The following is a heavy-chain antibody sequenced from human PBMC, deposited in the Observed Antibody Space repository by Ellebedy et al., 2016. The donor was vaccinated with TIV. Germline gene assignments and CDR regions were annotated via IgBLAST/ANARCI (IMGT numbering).Heavy chain of an antibody. Sequence: PGGSLRLSCAASGFTVSSNYMSWVRQAPGKGLEWVSVIYSGGSTYYADSVKGRFTISRDNSKNTLYLQMNSLRAEDTAVYYCALPHPSSTDYYYYGMDVWGQGTTVTVSS. CDR2: IYSGGST. CDR3: ALPHPSSTDYYYYGMDV. CDR1: GFTVSSNY. J-gene: IGHJ6*02. D-gene: IGHD2-2*01. V-gene: IGHV3-66*01.